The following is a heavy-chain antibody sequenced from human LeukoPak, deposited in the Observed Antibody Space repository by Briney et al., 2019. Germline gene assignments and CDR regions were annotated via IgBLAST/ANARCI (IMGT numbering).Heavy chain of an antibody. J-gene: IGHJ4*02. D-gene: IGHD3-22*01. CDR1: GITLSNYG. CDR3: AKRGVVIRVILVGFHKEAYYFDS. V-gene: IGHV3-23*01. Sequence: GGSLRLSCAVSGITLSNYGMSWVRQAPGKGLEWVAGISDSGGCTNYADSVKGRFTISRDNSKNTLYLQMNSLRAEDTAVYFCAKRGVVIRVILVGFHKEAYYFDSWGQGALVTVSS. CDR2: ISDSGGCT.